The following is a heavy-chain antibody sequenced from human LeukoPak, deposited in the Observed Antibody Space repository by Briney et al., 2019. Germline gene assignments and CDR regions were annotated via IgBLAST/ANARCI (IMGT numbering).Heavy chain of an antibody. Sequence: SETLSLACTVSGGSISSGGYNWSWIRQHPGKGLECIGYIYYSGSTYYNPSLKSRVTISVDTSKNQFSLKLSSVTAADTAVYYCARGSYVGPTSGYFDYWGQGTLVTVSS. V-gene: IGHV4-31*03. CDR2: IYYSGST. J-gene: IGHJ4*02. CDR1: GGSISSGGYN. CDR3: ARGSYVGPTSGYFDY. D-gene: IGHD1-26*01.